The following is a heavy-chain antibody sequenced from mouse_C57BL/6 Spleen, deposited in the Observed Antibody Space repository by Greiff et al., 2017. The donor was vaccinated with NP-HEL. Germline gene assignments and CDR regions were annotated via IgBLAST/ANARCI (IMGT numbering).Heavy chain of an antibody. J-gene: IGHJ4*01. V-gene: IGHV3-6*01. CDR3: ARGGFPYAMDY. CDR1: GYSITSGYY. Sequence: VQLKESGPGLVKPSQSLSLTCSVTGYSITSGYYWNWIRQFPGNKLEWMGYISYDGSNNYNPSLKNRISITRDTSKNQFFLKLNSVTTEDTATYYCARGGFPYAMDYRGQGTSVTVSS. CDR2: ISYDGSN.